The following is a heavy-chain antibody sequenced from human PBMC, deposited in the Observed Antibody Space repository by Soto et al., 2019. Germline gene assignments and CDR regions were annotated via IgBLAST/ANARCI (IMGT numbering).Heavy chain of an antibody. D-gene: IGHD3-3*01. V-gene: IGHV1-3*01. CDR3: ARDKRDLRFLEWSYYFDY. J-gene: IGHJ4*02. CDR1: GYTFKSYA. Sequence: ASVKVSCKASGYTFKSYAIHWVRQAPGQRLEWMGWINAGNGNTKYSQKFQGRVTFTRDTSASTAYMELSSLRSEDTAVYYCARDKRDLRFLEWSYYFDYWGQGTLVTVSS. CDR2: INAGNGNT.